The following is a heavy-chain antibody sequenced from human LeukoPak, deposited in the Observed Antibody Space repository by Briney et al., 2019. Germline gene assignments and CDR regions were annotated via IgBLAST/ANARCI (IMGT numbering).Heavy chain of an antibody. CDR2: MKEDGTEI. Sequence: PGGSLRLSCVVSGFTFSWSTMTWVRQAPGKGPEWVAKMKEDGTEIHYVDSVKGRFTISRDNAKNSLYLQMNSLRVEDTAVYYCATGGAPGGRFENWGQGMLVTVSS. D-gene: IGHD1-26*01. V-gene: IGHV3-7*01. CDR1: GFTFSWST. J-gene: IGHJ4*02. CDR3: ATGGAPGGRFEN.